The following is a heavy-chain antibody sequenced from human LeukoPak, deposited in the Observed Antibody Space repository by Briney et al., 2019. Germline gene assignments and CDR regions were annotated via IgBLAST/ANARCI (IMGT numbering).Heavy chain of an antibody. CDR3: ARRRGYSYGYHFDY. D-gene: IGHD5-18*01. CDR1: GDSISSSNFY. Sequence: SETLSLTCTVSGDSISSSNFYWGWIRQPPGKGLEWIGNIYYSGSTYYNPSLKSRVTISVDSSKNQFSLRLSSVTAADTAVYYCARRRGYSYGYHFDYWGQGTLVTVSS. V-gene: IGHV4-39*01. CDR2: IYYSGST. J-gene: IGHJ4*02.